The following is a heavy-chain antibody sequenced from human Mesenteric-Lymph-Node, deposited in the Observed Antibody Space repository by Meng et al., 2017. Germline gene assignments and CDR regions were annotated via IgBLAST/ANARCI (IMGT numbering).Heavy chain of an antibody. CDR1: GFTFSDYY. J-gene: IGHJ4*02. V-gene: IGHV3-11*01. D-gene: IGHD3-10*01. CDR2: IRNSGGTI. Sequence: GGSLRLSCAASGFTFSDYYMSWIRQAPGKGLEWVSYIRNSGGTIYYADSVKGRFTISRDNAKNSLYLQMDSLRAEDTAVYYCVSSVWFGQWMTDFWGPGTLVTVSS. CDR3: VSSVWFGQWMTDF.